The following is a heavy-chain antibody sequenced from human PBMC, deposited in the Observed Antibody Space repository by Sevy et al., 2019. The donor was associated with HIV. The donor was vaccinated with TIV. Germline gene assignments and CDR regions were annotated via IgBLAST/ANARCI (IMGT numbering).Heavy chain of an antibody. V-gene: IGHV3-7*01. CDR3: VRGGLLPLGYCSGGSCYGYYYGMDV. CDR1: EFTFSIYW. J-gene: IGHJ6*02. CDR2: IKQDGSVK. D-gene: IGHD2-15*01. Sequence: GGSLRLSCAASEFTFSIYWMTWVRQAPGKGLEWVASIKQDGSVKYYVDSVNGRFTISRDNAKNSLYLQMVSLGAEDTAVYYWVRGGLLPLGYCSGGSCYGYYYGMDVWGQGTTVTVSS.